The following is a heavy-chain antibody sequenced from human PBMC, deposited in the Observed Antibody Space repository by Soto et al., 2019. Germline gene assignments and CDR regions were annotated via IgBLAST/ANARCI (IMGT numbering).Heavy chain of an antibody. Sequence: GASVKVSCKASGGTFSSYAISWLRQAPGQGLEWMGGIIPIFGTANYAQKFQGRVTITADESTSTAYMELSSLRFEDTAVYYCARGITGTTIYYYGMDVWGQGTTVTVSS. CDR1: GGTFSSYA. J-gene: IGHJ6*02. D-gene: IGHD1-7*01. CDR3: ARGITGTTIYYYGMDV. CDR2: IIPIFGTA. V-gene: IGHV1-69*13.